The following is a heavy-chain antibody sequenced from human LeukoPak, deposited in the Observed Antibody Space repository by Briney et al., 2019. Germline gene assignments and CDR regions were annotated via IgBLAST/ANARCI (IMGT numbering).Heavy chain of an antibody. J-gene: IGHJ4*02. CDR1: GGSISSGSYY. D-gene: IGHD5-24*01. V-gene: IGHV4-61*02. CDR2: IYTSGST. CDR3: ARISRDGYNYFDY. Sequence: SETLSLTCTVSGGSISSGSYYWSWIRQPAGKGLERIGRIYTSGSTNYNPSLKSRVPISVDTSKNQFSLKLSSVTAADTAVYYCARISRDGYNYFDYWGQGTLVTVSS.